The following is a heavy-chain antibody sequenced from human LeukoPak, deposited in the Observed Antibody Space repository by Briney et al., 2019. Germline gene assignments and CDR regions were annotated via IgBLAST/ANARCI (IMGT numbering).Heavy chain of an antibody. J-gene: IGHJ6*03. CDR1: GFTVSSNY. V-gene: IGHV3-66*02. D-gene: IGHD3/OR15-3a*01. CDR3: ARPRGQSAYMDV. CDR2: IYSGGST. Sequence: GGSLRLSCAASGFTVSSNYMSWVCQAPGKGLEWVSVIYSGGSTYYADSVKGRFTISRDNSKNTLYLQMNSLRAEDTAVYYCARPRGQSAYMDVWGKGTTVTVSS.